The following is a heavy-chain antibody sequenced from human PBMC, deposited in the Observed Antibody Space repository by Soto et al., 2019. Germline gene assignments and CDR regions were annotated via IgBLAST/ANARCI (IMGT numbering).Heavy chain of an antibody. CDR3: TTGILYDFWSGYYFGMDV. J-gene: IGHJ6*02. V-gene: IGHV3-15*01. Sequence: GGSLRLSCAASGFTFSNAWMSWVRQAPGKGLEWVGRIKSKTDGGTTDYAAPVKGRFTISRDDSKSTLYLQMNSLKTEDTAVYYCTTGILYDFWSGYYFGMDVWGQGTTVTVSS. CDR1: GFTFSNAW. CDR2: IKSKTDGGTT. D-gene: IGHD3-3*01.